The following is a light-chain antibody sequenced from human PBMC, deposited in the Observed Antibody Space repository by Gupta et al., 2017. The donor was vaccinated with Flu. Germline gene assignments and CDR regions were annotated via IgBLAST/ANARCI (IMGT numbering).Light chain of an antibody. CDR3: MQRAHCPWS. CDR2: NVS. V-gene: IGKV2-30*01. Sequence: ISCRSSLGLVYSDGHTYLPCFQQRPRQSPRPPIYNVSKRESGVPDRFSGSGSGTDFTLSISTVEASAVGVYYCMQRAHCPWSFGLGTLVAI. J-gene: IGKJ1*01. CDR1: LGLVYSDGHTY.